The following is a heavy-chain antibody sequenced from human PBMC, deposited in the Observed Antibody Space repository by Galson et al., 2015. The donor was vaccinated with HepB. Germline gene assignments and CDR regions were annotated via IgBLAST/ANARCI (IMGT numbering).Heavy chain of an antibody. V-gene: IGHV1-18*01. CDR2: ISAYNGNT. CDR3: ARADPIVVVPAAIVGAVGDDAFDI. Sequence: SVKVSCKASGYTFTSYGISWVRQAPGQGLEWMGWISAYNGNTDYAQKLQGRVTMTTDTSTSTAYMELRSLRSDDTAVYYCARADPIVVVPAAIVGAVGDDAFDIWGQGTMVTVSS. J-gene: IGHJ3*02. CDR1: GYTFTSYG. D-gene: IGHD2-2*02.